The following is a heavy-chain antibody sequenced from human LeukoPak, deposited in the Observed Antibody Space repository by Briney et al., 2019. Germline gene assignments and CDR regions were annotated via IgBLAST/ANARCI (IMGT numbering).Heavy chain of an antibody. CDR3: AKDQSTGTSWTSYYMDV. CDR2: IRYDGSDK. CDR1: EFTSNSYG. J-gene: IGHJ6*03. V-gene: IGHV3-30*02. D-gene: IGHD1-14*01. Sequence: GESLRLSCAASEFTSNSYGMHWVRQAPGKRLQWVAFIRYDGSDKCYADSVTGRFSISRDSSKNTLFLQMNSLRVEDTAVYYCAKDQSTGTSWTSYYMDVWGKGTTVTVSS.